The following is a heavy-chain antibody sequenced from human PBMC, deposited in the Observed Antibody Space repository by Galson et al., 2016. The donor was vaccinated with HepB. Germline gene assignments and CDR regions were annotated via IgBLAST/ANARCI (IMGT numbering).Heavy chain of an antibody. J-gene: IGHJ4*02. CDR1: GFSFYSFA. CDR2: ISDSGGNT. CDR3: AKVPLGERKVTFGAVRRKKGITFFDH. D-gene: IGHD3-16*01. Sequence: SLRLSCAASGFSFYSFAMGWVRQAPGKGLEWVSGISDSGGNTWDADSVKGRFIISRDNSKNTLYLQLNRLRAEATAVYYCAKVPLGERKVTFGAVRRKKGITFFDHWGQGTLVTVSS. V-gene: IGHV3-23*01.